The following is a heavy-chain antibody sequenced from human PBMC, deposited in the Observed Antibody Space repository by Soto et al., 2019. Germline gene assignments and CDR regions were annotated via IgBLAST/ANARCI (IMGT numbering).Heavy chain of an antibody. CDR2: IIPIFGTA. J-gene: IGHJ3*02. CDR1: GGTFSSYA. V-gene: IGHV1-69*12. Sequence: QVQLVQSGAEVKKPGSSVKVSCKASGGTFSSYAIRWVRQAPGQGLAWMGGIIPIFGTANYAQKFQGRVTSTADDSTSTAHMELSSLRSEDTAVSYCAREWDACYIWGQGTMVTVSS. CDR3: AREWDACYI.